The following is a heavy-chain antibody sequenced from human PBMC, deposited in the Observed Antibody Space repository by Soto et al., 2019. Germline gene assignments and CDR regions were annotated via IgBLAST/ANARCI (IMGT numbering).Heavy chain of an antibody. CDR3: ARAGYCSGGTCFHGNCDY. CDR2: SNPNGGST. J-gene: IGHJ4*02. D-gene: IGHD2-15*01. V-gene: IGHV1-46*01. Sequence: QVQLVQSGAEVKRPGASVKVSCTASGYTFTTYYMHWVRHAPGQGLEWLGISNPNGGSTTYAQKFQGRVTMTRDTSTSTVYLELSSVRSEDTAVYYCARAGYCSGGTCFHGNCDYWGQGTLVTVSA. CDR1: GYTFTTYY.